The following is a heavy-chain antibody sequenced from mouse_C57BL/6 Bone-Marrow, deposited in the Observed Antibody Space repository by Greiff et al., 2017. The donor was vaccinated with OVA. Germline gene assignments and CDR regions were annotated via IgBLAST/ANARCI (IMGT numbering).Heavy chain of an antibody. J-gene: IGHJ3*01. CDR3: ARGTGSWFAY. CDR2: INPNNGGT. D-gene: IGHD4-1*01. CDR1: LYTFTSYN. Sequence: SFNIPFPSSLYTFTSYNMYCFNHIHGKSLEWIGDINPNNGGTIYNQKFKGKATLTVDKSSSTAYMELRSLTSEDTAVYYCARGTGSWFAYWGQGTLVTVSA. V-gene: IGHV1-18*01.